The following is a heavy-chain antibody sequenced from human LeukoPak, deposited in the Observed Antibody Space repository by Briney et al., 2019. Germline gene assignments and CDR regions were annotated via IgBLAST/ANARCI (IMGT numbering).Heavy chain of an antibody. CDR2: ISHDGSHK. CDR3: AKDIFLSY. J-gene: IGHJ4*02. Sequence: GGSLRLSCAASGFIFSRHAMHWARQAPGKGLEWVAVISHDGSHKNYADSVRGRFTISRDNSKNTLYLQMNSLRAEDTAVYYCAKDIFLSYWGQGTLVTVSS. D-gene: IGHD3-16*01. V-gene: IGHV3-30-3*01. CDR1: GFIFSRHA.